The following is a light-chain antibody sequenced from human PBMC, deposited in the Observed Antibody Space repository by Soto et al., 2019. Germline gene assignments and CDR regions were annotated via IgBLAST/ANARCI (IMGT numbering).Light chain of an antibody. CDR1: QTVSNN. CDR3: QQYNNWLPLT. Sequence: EIVMTQSPATLSVSPGERATLSCRASQTVSNNLAWYQQKPGQTPRLLIYGASTRATGIPARFSGSGSGTEFTLIISSLQSEDFAVYYCQQYNNWLPLTFGGGTKVEIK. V-gene: IGKV3-15*01. CDR2: GAS. J-gene: IGKJ4*01.